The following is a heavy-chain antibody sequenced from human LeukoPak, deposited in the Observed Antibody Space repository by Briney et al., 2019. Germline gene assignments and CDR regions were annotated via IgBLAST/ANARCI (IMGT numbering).Heavy chain of an antibody. Sequence: PGGSLRLSCATSGFTFSSYTMTWVRQAPGKGLEWVASITGSSNYIYYADSVKGRFTISRDNAKNSLYLQMNSLRDEDTAVYYCAKGFGNNSGYWGQGTLVTVSS. J-gene: IGHJ4*02. D-gene: IGHD5-24*01. V-gene: IGHV3-21*01. CDR1: GFTFSSYT. CDR2: ITGSSNYI. CDR3: AKGFGNNSGY.